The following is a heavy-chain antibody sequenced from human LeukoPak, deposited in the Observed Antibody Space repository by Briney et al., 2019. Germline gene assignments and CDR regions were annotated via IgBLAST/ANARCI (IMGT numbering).Heavy chain of an antibody. V-gene: IGHV4-59*01. J-gene: IGHJ3*02. D-gene: IGHD6-13*01. Sequence: SETLSLTCTVSGGSISSYYWSWIRQPPGKGLEWIGYIYYSGSTNYNSSLKSRVTISVDTSKNQFSLKLSSVAAADTAVYYCAGWYSVDAFDIWGQGTMVTVSS. CDR2: IYYSGST. CDR1: GGSISSYY. CDR3: AGWYSVDAFDI.